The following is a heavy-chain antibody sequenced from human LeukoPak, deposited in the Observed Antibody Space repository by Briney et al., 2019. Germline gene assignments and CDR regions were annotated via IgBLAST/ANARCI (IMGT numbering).Heavy chain of an antibody. D-gene: IGHD5-24*01. CDR3: TRVGYIDEGIDY. V-gene: IGHV3-7*04. J-gene: IGHJ4*02. CDR1: GFTFSSYW. Sequence: PGGSLRLSCAASGFTFSSYWMSWVRQVPGKGLEWVANIKQDGSEKSYVDSVKGRFTISRDNAKNSLYLQMNSLRAEDTAIYYCTRVGYIDEGIDYWGQGTLVTVSS. CDR2: IKQDGSEK.